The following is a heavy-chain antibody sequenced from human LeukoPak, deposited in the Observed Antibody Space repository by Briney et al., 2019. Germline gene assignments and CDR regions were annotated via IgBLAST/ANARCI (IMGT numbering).Heavy chain of an antibody. CDR1: GGSISSSSYY. Sequence: PSETLSLTCTVSGGSISSSSYYWGWIRQPPGKGLEWIGYIYYSGSTNYNPSLKSRVTISVDTSKNQFSLKLSSVTAADTAVYYCARLVGSYGEAFDIWGQGTMVTVSS. D-gene: IGHD1-26*01. CDR2: IYYSGST. J-gene: IGHJ3*02. CDR3: ARLVGSYGEAFDI. V-gene: IGHV4-61*05.